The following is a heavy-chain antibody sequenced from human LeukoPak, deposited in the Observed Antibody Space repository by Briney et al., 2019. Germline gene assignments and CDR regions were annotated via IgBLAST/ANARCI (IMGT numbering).Heavy chain of an antibody. CDR2: IYYSGST. Sequence: SETLSLTCAVSGGSISSTHWWSWVRQPPGKGLEWIGYIYYSGSTNYNPSLKSRVTISVDTSKNQFSLKLSSVTAADTAVYYCARVITMVRGPRDYYGMDVWGQGTTVTVSS. J-gene: IGHJ6*02. V-gene: IGHV4-4*02. D-gene: IGHD3-10*01. CDR1: GGSISSTHW. CDR3: ARVITMVRGPRDYYGMDV.